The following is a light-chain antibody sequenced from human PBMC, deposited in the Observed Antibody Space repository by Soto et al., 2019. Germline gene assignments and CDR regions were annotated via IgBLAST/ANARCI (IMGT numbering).Light chain of an antibody. CDR1: QSLNRD. CDR3: QQRSNWPRT. V-gene: IGKV3-11*01. Sequence: EIVMTQSPATLSVSPGERATLSCRASQSLNRDLAWYQQRPGQSPRLLIFGASIRAAGIPARFSGSGSGTDFTLTISSLEPEDFAVYYCQQRSNWPRTFGQGTKVDI. CDR2: GAS. J-gene: IGKJ1*01.